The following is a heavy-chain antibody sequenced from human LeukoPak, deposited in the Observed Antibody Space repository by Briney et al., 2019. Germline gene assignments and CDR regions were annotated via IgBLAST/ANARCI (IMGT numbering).Heavy chain of an antibody. J-gene: IGHJ6*02. D-gene: IGHD2-2*01. V-gene: IGHV4-59*01. CDR2: IYYSGST. CDR3: ARSAKYCSSTSCSQGNYYYGMDV. Sequence: PSETLSLTCTVSGGSISSYYWSWIRQPPGKGLGWVGYIYYSGSTNYNPSLKSRVTISVDTSKNQFSLKLSSVTAADTAVYYCARSAKYCSSTSCSQGNYYYGMDVWGQGTTVTVSS. CDR1: GGSISSYY.